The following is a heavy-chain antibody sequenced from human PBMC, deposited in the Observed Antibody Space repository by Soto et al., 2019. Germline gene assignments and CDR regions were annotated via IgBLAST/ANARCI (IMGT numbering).Heavy chain of an antibody. Sequence: SETLSLTCSVSGGSISGSYLSWIRQSPGKGLEWLGHVYYTGSTNYSPSLRSRVSISVDTSKNEFSLRLSSVTAADTAVYFCARSVAVPGAHIDYWGQGTQVTVYS. J-gene: IGHJ4*02. CDR2: VYYTGST. D-gene: IGHD6-19*01. V-gene: IGHV4-59*01. CDR1: GGSISGSY. CDR3: ARSVAVPGAHIDY.